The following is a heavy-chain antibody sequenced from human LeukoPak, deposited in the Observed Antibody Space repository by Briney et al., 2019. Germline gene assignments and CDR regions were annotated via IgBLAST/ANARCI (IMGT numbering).Heavy chain of an antibody. J-gene: IGHJ4*02. CDR3: ARRRGGNTITALFY. D-gene: IGHD4-23*01. CDR1: GGSISSSNW. Sequence: SETLSLTCAVSGGSISSSNWWSGVRQPPGKGLEWSGELYHSGTTNSHPSLKGRVTISVATSKTQFSLKLSSVTAAATAEYYSARRRGGNTITALFYWGQGTLVTVSS. V-gene: IGHV4-4*02. CDR2: LYHSGTT.